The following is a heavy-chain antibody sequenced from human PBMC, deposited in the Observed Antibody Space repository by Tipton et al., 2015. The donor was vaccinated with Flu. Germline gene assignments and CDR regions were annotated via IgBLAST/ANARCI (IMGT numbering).Heavy chain of an antibody. Sequence: QLVQSGGGLIQPGGSLRLSCAASGFTVSSNYMSWVRQAPGKGLKWVSVIYSGGSTYYADSVKGRFTISRDNSKNTLYLQMNSLRAEDTAVYYCARVLYSGYDSYLYYYYYYGMDVWGQGTTVTVSS. D-gene: IGHD5-12*01. J-gene: IGHJ6*02. CDR1: GFTVSSNY. CDR3: ARVLYSGYDSYLYYYYYYGMDV. CDR2: IYSGGST. V-gene: IGHV3-53*01.